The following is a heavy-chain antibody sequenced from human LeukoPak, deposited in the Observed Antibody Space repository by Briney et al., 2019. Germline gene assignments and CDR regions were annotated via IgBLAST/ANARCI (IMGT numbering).Heavy chain of an antibody. Sequence: GGSLRLSCAASGFTFSGSAMHWVRQASGKGLEWVGRIRSKANSYATAYAASVKGRFTISRDDSKNTAYLQMNSLKTEDTAVYYCTIASATYSSYLRGYYMDVWGKGTTVTVSS. V-gene: IGHV3-73*01. CDR1: GFTFSGSA. J-gene: IGHJ6*03. D-gene: IGHD6-6*01. CDR2: IRSKANSYAT. CDR3: TIASATYSSYLRGYYMDV.